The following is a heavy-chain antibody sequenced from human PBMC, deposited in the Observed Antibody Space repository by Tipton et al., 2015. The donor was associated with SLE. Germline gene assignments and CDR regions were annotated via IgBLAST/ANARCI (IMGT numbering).Heavy chain of an antibody. CDR2: IYYSGST. CDR3: AREDTAMAAYYFDY. D-gene: IGHD5-18*01. CDR1: GGSISSHY. Sequence: TLSLTCTVSGGSISSHYWSWIRQPPGKGLELIGYIYYSGSTNFNPSLKCRVTISVDTSKCQFSLKLSSVTAADTAVYYCAREDTAMAAYYFDYWGQGTLVTVSS. J-gene: IGHJ4*02. V-gene: IGHV4-59*11.